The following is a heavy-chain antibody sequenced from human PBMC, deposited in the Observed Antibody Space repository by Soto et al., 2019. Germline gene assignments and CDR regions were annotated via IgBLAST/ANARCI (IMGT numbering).Heavy chain of an antibody. CDR2: ISYDGSNK. CDR3: AILTTVTTY. CDR1: GFTFSSYA. J-gene: IGHJ4*02. V-gene: IGHV3-30-3*01. Sequence: QVPLVESGGGVVQPGRSLRLSCAASGFTFSSYALHWVRQAPGKGLEWVTIISYDGSNKYYADSVKGRFTISRDNSKSTLYLQMNSLRAEDTAVYYCAILTTVTTYWGQGTLVTVSS. D-gene: IGHD4-17*01.